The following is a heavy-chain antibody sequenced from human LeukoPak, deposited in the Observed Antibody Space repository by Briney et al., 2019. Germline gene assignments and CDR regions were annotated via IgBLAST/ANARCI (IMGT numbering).Heavy chain of an antibody. Sequence: PSETLSLTCTVSGGSVSSGSYYWSWIWQPPGKGLEWIGYIYYSGSTNYNPSLKSRVTISVDTSKNQFSLKLSSVTAADTAVYYCARDHGATRGYFDLWGRGTLVTVSS. CDR1: GGSVSSGSYY. J-gene: IGHJ2*01. CDR2: IYYSGST. CDR3: ARDHGATRGYFDL. D-gene: IGHD3-10*01. V-gene: IGHV4-61*01.